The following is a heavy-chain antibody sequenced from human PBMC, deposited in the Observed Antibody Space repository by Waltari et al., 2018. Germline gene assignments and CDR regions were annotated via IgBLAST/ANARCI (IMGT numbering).Heavy chain of an antibody. Sequence: EVQLLESGGGLVQPGGSLRLSCADSGFNFNTSDMSSVRQAPGKWLEWVSAISPSGGNTHYGDSVKGRFSISRDNSKNTLYLQLNSLRAEDTAVYYCAKDRDESEPYCGSDCYCDYWGQGTLVTVSS. J-gene: IGHJ4*02. CDR1: GFNFNTSD. CDR3: AKDRDESEPYCGSDCYCDY. D-gene: IGHD2-21*01. CDR2: ISPSGGNT. V-gene: IGHV3-23*01.